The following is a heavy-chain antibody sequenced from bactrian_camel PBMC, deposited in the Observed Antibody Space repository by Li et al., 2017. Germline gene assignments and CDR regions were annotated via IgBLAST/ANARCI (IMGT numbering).Heavy chain of an antibody. V-gene: IGHV3-2*01. CDR2: INFVENDA. D-gene: IGHD2*01. CDR3: ARSSGFEFKW. CDR1: GFTFSAPT. J-gene: IGHJ4*01. Sequence: HVQLVESGGGSVQPGESLKLSCVASGFTFSAPTMSWVRQAPGKGLEWVSSINFVENDANYGDSVKGRFTLSSDHIKNTVYLRMNSLKFEDTGLYYCARSSGFEFKWWGQGTQVTVS.